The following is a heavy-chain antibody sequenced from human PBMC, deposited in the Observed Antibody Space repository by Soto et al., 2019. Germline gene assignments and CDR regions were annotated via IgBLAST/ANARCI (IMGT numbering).Heavy chain of an antibody. J-gene: IGHJ6*02. CDR3: ARRTYDGLDV. D-gene: IGHD3-3*01. Sequence: QVQLQESGPGLVKPPGTLSLTCAVFGGSISSTNWWTWVRQPPGKGLEWIGEIYHSGSTNYNPSLKRRGTISVDKSKNQFSLKLSFVTAADTAVYYWARRTYDGLDVWGQGTTVTVSS. CDR1: GGSISSTNW. V-gene: IGHV4-4*03. CDR2: IYHSGST.